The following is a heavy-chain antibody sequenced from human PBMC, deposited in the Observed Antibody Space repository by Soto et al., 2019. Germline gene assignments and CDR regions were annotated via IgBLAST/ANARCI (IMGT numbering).Heavy chain of an antibody. CDR3: ATGGRIAVAGPYDAFDI. V-gene: IGHV1-69*13. Sequence: SVKVSCKASGGTFSSYAISWVRQAPGQGLEWMGGIIPIFGTVNYAQKFQGRVTITADESTSTAYMELSSLRSEDTAVYYCATGGRIAVAGPYDAFDIWGQGTMVTVSS. CDR1: GGTFSSYA. D-gene: IGHD6-19*01. CDR2: IIPIFGTV. J-gene: IGHJ3*02.